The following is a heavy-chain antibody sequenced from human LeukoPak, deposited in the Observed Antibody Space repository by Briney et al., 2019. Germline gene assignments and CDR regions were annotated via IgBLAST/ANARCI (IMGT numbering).Heavy chain of an antibody. CDR3: ARESNWAYYFDY. Sequence: GASVKVSCKASGYTFTSHGISWVRQAPGQGLEWMGWSSTYNTDTKYAQKLQGRVTMTTDTSTNTAYMELRDLRSDDTAVYYCARESNWAYYFDYWGQGTLV. D-gene: IGHD1-1*01. CDR2: SSTYNTDT. J-gene: IGHJ4*02. V-gene: IGHV1-18*01. CDR1: GYTFTSHG.